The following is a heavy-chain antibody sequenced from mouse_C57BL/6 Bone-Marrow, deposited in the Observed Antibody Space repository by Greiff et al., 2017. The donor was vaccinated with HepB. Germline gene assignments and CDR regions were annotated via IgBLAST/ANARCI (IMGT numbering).Heavy chain of an antibody. CDR1: GYTFTSYW. CDR2: IDPSDSET. V-gene: IGHV1-52*01. J-gene: IGHJ3*01. CDR3: AREDSSGPGFAY. D-gene: IGHD3-2*02. Sequence: QVQLQQPGAELVRPGSSVKLSCKASGYTFTSYWMHWVKQRPIQGLEWIGNIDPSDSETHYIQKFKDKATLTVDKSSSTAYMQLSSLTSEDSAVYYCAREDSSGPGFAYWGQGTLVTVSA.